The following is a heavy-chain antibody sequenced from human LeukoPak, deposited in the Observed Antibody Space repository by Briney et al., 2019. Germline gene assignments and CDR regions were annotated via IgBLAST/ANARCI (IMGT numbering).Heavy chain of an antibody. CDR1: GYIFTGYY. V-gene: IGHV1-2*02. D-gene: IGHD5/OR15-5a*01. Sequence: ASVKVSCKASGYIFTGYYMHWVRQAPGQGLEWMRWINPNSGGTNYAQKFQGRVTMTRDTSISTAYMELSSLRSDDTAVYYCATARDRNSVYSSLDYWGQGTLVTVSS. J-gene: IGHJ4*02. CDR2: INPNSGGT. CDR3: ATARDRNSVYSSLDY.